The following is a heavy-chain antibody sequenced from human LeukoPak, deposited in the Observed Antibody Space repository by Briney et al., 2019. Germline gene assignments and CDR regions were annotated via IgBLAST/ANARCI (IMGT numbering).Heavy chain of an antibody. D-gene: IGHD1/OR15-1a*01. V-gene: IGHV3-15*01. Sequence: NPGGSLRLSCAASGFAFSNAWMSWVRQAPGKGLEWVGRIKSKTDGGTTDYAAPVKGRFTISRDDSKNTLYLQINSLKTEDTAVYYCTTRYNWNNGVTFDYWGQGTLVTVSS. CDR1: GFAFSNAW. CDR2: IKSKTDGGTT. J-gene: IGHJ4*02. CDR3: TTRYNWNNGVTFDY.